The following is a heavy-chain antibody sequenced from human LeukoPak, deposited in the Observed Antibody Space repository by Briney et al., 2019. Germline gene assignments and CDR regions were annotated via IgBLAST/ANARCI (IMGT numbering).Heavy chain of an antibody. CDR1: GGSITTNNYY. J-gene: IGHJ4*02. V-gene: IGHV4-39*01. Sequence: SETLSLTCIVSGGSITTNNYYWGWVGQTPGKGLEWIGSDYYSGTSYYNPSLKSRVTMSVDTSKNQFSLKLSSVTAADTAVYYCARHNNYGANSMSFDSWGQGTLVTVSS. D-gene: IGHD5-24*01. CDR3: ARHNNYGANSMSFDS. CDR2: DYYSGTS.